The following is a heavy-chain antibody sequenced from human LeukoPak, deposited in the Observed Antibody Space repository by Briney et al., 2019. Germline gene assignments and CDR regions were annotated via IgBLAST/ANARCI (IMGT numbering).Heavy chain of an antibody. Sequence: GGSLRLSCAASGFTFSSYSMNWVRQAPGKGLEWVSSISSSSYIYYADSVKGRFTISRDNAKNSLYLQMNSLRAEDTAVYYCARDRAVAGTGYNWFDPWGQGTLVTVSS. J-gene: IGHJ5*02. V-gene: IGHV3-21*01. CDR1: GFTFSSYS. CDR2: ISSSSYI. D-gene: IGHD6-19*01. CDR3: ARDRAVAGTGYNWFDP.